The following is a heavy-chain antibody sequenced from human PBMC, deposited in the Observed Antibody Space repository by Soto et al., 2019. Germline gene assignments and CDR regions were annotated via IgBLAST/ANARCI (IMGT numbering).Heavy chain of an antibody. CDR2: INAGNGNT. Sequence: ASVKVSCKASGYTFTSYAMHWERQAPGQRLEWMGWINAGNGNTKYSQKFQGRVTITRDTSASTAYMELSSLRSEDTAVYYCARSIVVVTAADYWGQGTLVTSPQ. CDR3: ARSIVVVTAADY. D-gene: IGHD2-21*02. V-gene: IGHV1-3*01. J-gene: IGHJ4*02. CDR1: GYTFTSYA.